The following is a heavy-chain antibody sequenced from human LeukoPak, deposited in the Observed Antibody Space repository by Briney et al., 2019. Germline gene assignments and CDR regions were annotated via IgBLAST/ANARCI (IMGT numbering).Heavy chain of an antibody. J-gene: IGHJ1*01. CDR1: GFTFSSYG. CDR2: IRYDGSNK. Sequence: PGGSLRLSCAASGFTFSSYGMHWVRQAPGTGLEWVAFIRYDGSNKYYADSVKGRFTISRDNSKNTLYLQMNSLRAEDTAVYYCARSYYDSSGYFPQGYFQHWGQGTLVTVSS. CDR3: ARSYYDSSGYFPQGYFQH. V-gene: IGHV3-30*02. D-gene: IGHD3-22*01.